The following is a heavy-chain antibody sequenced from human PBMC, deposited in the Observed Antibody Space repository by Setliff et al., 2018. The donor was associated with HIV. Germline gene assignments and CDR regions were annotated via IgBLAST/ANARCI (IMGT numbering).Heavy chain of an antibody. CDR3: ATEARHHGSALDPFDC. V-gene: IGHV3-21*01. J-gene: IGHJ4*02. CDR2: FSSGSSYI. CDR1: GFTFSAYT. Sequence: PGGSLRLSCAASGFTFSAYTMNWVRQAPGKGPEWVSSFSSGSSYIYYADSVKGRFTISRDNAKNSLYLQMNSLRVEDTAVYYCATEARHHGSALDPFDCWGQGTPVTVSS. D-gene: IGHD1-1*01.